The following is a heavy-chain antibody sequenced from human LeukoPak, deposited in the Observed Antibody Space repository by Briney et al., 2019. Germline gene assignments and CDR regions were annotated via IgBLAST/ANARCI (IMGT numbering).Heavy chain of an antibody. CDR2: IYYSGGT. CDR1: GGSISSSSYY. V-gene: IGHV4-39*07. Sequence: SETLSLTCTVSGGSISSSSYYWGWIRQPPGKGLERIGSIYYSGGTYNNPSLKSRVTISVDTSKNQLSLKLNSVTAADTAVYYCARLGYYDFWNGYYWEWFDPWGQGTLVTVSS. J-gene: IGHJ5*02. D-gene: IGHD3-3*01. CDR3: ARLGYYDFWNGYYWEWFDP.